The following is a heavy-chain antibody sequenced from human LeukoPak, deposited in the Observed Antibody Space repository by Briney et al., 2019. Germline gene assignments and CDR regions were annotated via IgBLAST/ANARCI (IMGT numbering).Heavy chain of an antibody. CDR1: GFTFTSYD. V-gene: IGHV3-13*01. CDR3: ARAYSSGWYYLFDY. CDR2: IGSAGDT. D-gene: IGHD6-19*01. J-gene: IGHJ4*02. Sequence: GPLRLSCVASGFTFTSYDMHWVRQAPGKGLEWVSVIGSAGDTYYPGSVKGRFTISRENAKNSLYLQMNSLRAGDTAVYYCARAYSSGWYYLFDYWGQGTLVTVSS.